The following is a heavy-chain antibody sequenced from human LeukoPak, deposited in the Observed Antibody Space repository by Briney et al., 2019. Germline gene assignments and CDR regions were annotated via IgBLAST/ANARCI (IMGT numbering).Heavy chain of an antibody. CDR3: ARDLGRSYSSNWDWFDP. CDR1: GYTFTGYY. V-gene: IGHV1-2*02. Sequence: ASVKVSCKASGYTFTGYYMHWVRQAPGQGLEWMGWINPNSGGTNYAQKFQGRVTMTRDTSISIAYMELSRLRSDDTAVYYRARDLGRSYSSNWDWFDPWGQGTLVTVSS. J-gene: IGHJ5*02. D-gene: IGHD6-13*01. CDR2: INPNSGGT.